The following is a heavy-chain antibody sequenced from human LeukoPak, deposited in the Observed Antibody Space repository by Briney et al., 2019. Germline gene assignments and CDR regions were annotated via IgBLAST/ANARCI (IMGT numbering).Heavy chain of an antibody. CDR2: IYSGGST. CDR1: GFTVSRNY. J-gene: IGHJ4*02. Sequence: GGSLRLSCAASGFTVSRNYMNWVRQAPGKGLEWVSVIYSGGSTYYADSVKGRFTISRDNSKNTLYLQMNSLRAEDTAVYYCARGFRHTAMFLDSWGQGTLVTVSS. V-gene: IGHV3-66*02. CDR3: ARGFRHTAMFLDS. D-gene: IGHD5-18*01.